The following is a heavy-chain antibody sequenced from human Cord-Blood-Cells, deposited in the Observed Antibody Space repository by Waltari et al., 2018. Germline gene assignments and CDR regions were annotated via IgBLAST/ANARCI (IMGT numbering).Heavy chain of an antibody. V-gene: IGHV4-34*01. J-gene: IGHJ4*02. Sequence: QVQLQQWGAGLLKPSETLSLTCAVYGGSFSGYYWSWIRQPPGKGLEWIGEIKHSGSTNYNPSLKSRVTISVDTSKNQFSLKLSSVTAADTAVYYCANDSSGYYYFDYWGQGTLVTVSS. D-gene: IGHD3-22*01. CDR2: IKHSGST. CDR1: GGSFSGYY. CDR3: ANDSSGYYYFDY.